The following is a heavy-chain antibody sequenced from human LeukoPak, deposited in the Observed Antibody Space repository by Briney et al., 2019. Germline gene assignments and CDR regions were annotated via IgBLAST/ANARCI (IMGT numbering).Heavy chain of an antibody. J-gene: IGHJ2*01. Sequence: PSETLSLTCTVSGGSISTYYWSWLRQPPGRGLEWIGYIYYRGNTNYNPSLKSRVTISVDTSKSQFSLKLSSVTAADTAVYYRARGKYFFERKAEWYFDLWGRGTLVTVSS. CDR3: ARGKYFFERKAEWYFDL. CDR1: GGSISTYY. V-gene: IGHV4-59*01. D-gene: IGHD2/OR15-2a*01. CDR2: IYYRGNT.